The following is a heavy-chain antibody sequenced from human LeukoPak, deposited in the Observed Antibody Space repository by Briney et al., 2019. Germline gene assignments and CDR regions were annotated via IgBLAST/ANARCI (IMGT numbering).Heavy chain of an antibody. CDR1: GGTFSSYA. Sequence: GASVKVSCKASGGTFSSYAISWVRQAPGQGLEWMGGIIPIFGTANYAQKFQGRVTITADESTSTAYMELSSLRSEDTAVYYCAREESGVGKWELPLWGQGTLVTVSS. D-gene: IGHD1-26*01. CDR2: IIPIFGTA. V-gene: IGHV1-69*13. CDR3: AREESGVGKWELPL. J-gene: IGHJ4*02.